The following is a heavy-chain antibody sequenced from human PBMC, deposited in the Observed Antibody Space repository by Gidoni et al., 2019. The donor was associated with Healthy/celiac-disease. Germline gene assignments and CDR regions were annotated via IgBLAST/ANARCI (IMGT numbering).Heavy chain of an antibody. CDR3: AKAHSYYDSSGYYDY. Sequence: QVQLVESGGGVVQPGRSLRLSCAASGFTFSSYGMHWVRQAPGKGLEWVAVISYDGSNKYYADSVKGRFTISRDNSKNTLYLQMNSLRAEDTAVYYCAKAHSYYDSSGYYDYWGQGTLVTVSS. CDR1: GFTFSSYG. D-gene: IGHD3-22*01. CDR2: ISYDGSNK. V-gene: IGHV3-30*18. J-gene: IGHJ4*02.